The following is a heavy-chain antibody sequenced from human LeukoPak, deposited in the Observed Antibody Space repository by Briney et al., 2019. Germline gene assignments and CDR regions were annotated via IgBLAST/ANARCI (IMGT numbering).Heavy chain of an antibody. Sequence: ASVKVSCKASGYTFTSYDINWVRQATGQGLEWMGWMNPNSGNTGYAQKFQGRVTMTRNTSISTAYMELSSLRSEDTAVYYCARGRGTYSSSRRELSYWGQGTLVTVSS. CDR3: ARGRGTYSSSRRELSY. CDR2: MNPNSGNT. V-gene: IGHV1-8*01. D-gene: IGHD6-6*01. J-gene: IGHJ4*02. CDR1: GYTFTSYD.